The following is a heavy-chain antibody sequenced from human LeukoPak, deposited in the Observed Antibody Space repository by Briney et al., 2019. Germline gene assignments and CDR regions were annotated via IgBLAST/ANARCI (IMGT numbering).Heavy chain of an antibody. CDR3: AKYYYDSSGYYITPPARAPDY. Sequence: GGSLRLSCAAFGFTFSSYGMTWVRQAPGKGLEWVSAISGGGGSTYYADSVKGRFTISRDNSKNTLYLQMNSLRAEDTAVYYCAKYYYDSSGYYITPPARAPDYWGQGTLVTVSS. D-gene: IGHD3-22*01. V-gene: IGHV3-23*01. CDR2: ISGGGGST. CDR1: GFTFSSYG. J-gene: IGHJ4*02.